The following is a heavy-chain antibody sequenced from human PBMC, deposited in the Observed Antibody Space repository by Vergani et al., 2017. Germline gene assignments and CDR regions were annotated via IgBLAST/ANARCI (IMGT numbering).Heavy chain of an antibody. CDR2: IYYSGST. V-gene: IGHV4-59*01. J-gene: IGHJ5*02. CDR3: ARHAGSYSAYWFDP. CDR1: GGSISSYY. Sequence: QVQLQESGPGLVKPSETLSLTCTVSGGSISSYYWSWIRQPPGKGLEWIGHIYYSGSTNYNPSLMIRVTISVDTSQNQFPRKLSSVTAADTAVYYCARHAGSYSAYWFDPWGQGALVTVSS. D-gene: IGHD1-26*01.